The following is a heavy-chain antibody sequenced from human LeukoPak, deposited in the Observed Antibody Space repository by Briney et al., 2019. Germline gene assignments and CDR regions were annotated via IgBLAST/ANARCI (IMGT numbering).Heavy chain of an antibody. CDR2: IYYSGST. CDR1: GGSISSYY. V-gene: IGHV4-59*01. Sequence: SETLSLTCTVSGGSISSYYWSWIRQPPGKGLEWIGYIYYSGSTNYNPSLKSRVTISVDTSKNRFSLKLSSVTAADTAVYYCARHLYYDILTGFSAFDIWGQGTMVTVSS. J-gene: IGHJ3*02. CDR3: ARHLYYDILTGFSAFDI. D-gene: IGHD3-9*01.